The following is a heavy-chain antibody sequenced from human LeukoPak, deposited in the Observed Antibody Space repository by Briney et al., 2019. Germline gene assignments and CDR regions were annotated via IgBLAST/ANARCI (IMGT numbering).Heavy chain of an antibody. D-gene: IGHD3-22*01. V-gene: IGHV3-23*01. Sequence: GGSLRLSCAASRFTFSSYAMSWVREAPGKGLESVSAISGSGGSTYYADSVKGRFTISRDNSKNTLYLQMNSLRAEDTAVYYCAKAVGTMIVVVMPFGYWGQGTLVTVSS. CDR1: RFTFSSYA. CDR3: AKAVGTMIVVVMPFGY. CDR2: ISGSGGST. J-gene: IGHJ4*02.